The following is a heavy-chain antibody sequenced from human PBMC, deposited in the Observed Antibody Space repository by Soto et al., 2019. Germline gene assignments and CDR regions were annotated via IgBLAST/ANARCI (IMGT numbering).Heavy chain of an antibody. D-gene: IGHD2-21*02. Sequence: PSETLSLTCTVSGGSISSGGYYWSWIRQHPGKGLEWIGYIYYSGSTYYNPSLKSRVTISVDTSKNQFSLKLSSVTAADTAVYYCAREAGDSKNWFDPWGQGTLVTVSS. CDR1: GGSISSGGYY. V-gene: IGHV4-31*03. CDR3: AREAGDSKNWFDP. CDR2: IYYSGST. J-gene: IGHJ5*02.